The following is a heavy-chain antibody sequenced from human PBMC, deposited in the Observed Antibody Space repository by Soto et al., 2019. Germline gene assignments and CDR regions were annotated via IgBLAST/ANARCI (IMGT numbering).Heavy chain of an antibody. CDR1: GGSVSSGSYY. CDR3: ARDRDYGDFNFDY. D-gene: IGHD4-17*01. J-gene: IGHJ4*02. V-gene: IGHV4-61*01. Sequence: QVQLQESGPGLVKPSETLSLTCTVSGGSVSSGSYYWSWIRQPPGKGLEWIGYIYYSGSTNYNPSLKSRVTISVDTSNNQFSLKLSSVTAADTAVYYCARDRDYGDFNFDYWGQGTLVTVSS. CDR2: IYYSGST.